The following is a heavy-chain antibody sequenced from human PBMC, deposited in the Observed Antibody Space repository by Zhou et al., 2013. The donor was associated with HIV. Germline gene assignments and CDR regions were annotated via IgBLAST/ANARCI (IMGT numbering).Heavy chain of an antibody. D-gene: IGHD2-2*03. CDR1: GGTFSSYG. CDR2: IIPIFGRA. Sequence: QVQLVQSGAEVKKPGSSVKVSCKASGGTFSSYGISWVRQAPGQGLEWMGGIIPIFGRANYAQKFQGRVTITTDESTSTAYMELSSLRSEDTAVYYCAREGVDVVTARFGWFDPWGQGTLVTVSS. V-gene: IGHV1-69*05. CDR3: AREGVDVVTARFGWFDP. J-gene: IGHJ5*02.